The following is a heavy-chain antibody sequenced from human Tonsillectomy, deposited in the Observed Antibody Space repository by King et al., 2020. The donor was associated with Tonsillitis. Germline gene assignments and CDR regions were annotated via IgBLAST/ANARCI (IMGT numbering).Heavy chain of an antibody. CDR1: GYSFTSYW. D-gene: IGHD3-10*01. CDR3: ARPGMVRGADDAFDI. V-gene: IGHV5-51*01. Sequence: VQLVESGAEVKKPGESLKISCKGSGYSFTSYWIGWVRQMPGKGLEWMGIIYPGDSDTRYSPSIQGQVTISADKSISTAYLQWSSLKASDTAMYYCARPGMVRGADDAFDIWGQGTMVTVSS. CDR2: IYPGDSDT. J-gene: IGHJ3*02.